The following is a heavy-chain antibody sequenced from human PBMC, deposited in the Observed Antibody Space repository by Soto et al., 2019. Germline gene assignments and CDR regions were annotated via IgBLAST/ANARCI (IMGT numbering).Heavy chain of an antibody. J-gene: IGHJ4*02. V-gene: IGHV4-30-4*01. D-gene: IGHD3-22*01. CDR1: GDSISSPHYY. Sequence: QVHLQESGPGLVKPSQTLSLSCTVSGDSISSPHYYWTWIRQPPGKGLEWVGYIYYTGNNFYNPARKGRAAMSVDPSTNQFSLKLASVTDADTAVYFCAREPKQNYDSSPWNGGFDSWGPGTLVTVSS. CDR3: AREPKQNYDSSPWNGGFDS. CDR2: IYYTGNN.